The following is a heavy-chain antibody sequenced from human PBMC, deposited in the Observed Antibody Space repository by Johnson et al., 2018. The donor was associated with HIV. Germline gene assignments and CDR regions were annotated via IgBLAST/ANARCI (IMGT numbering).Heavy chain of an antibody. CDR3: ATSTASDALDI. CDR2: ISYDGSNK. D-gene: IGHD1-1*01. J-gene: IGHJ3*02. Sequence: QVQLVESGGGVVQPGRSLRLSCAASGFTFSSYAMYWVRQAPGKGLEWVAVISYDGSNKYYADSVKGRFTISRDSSKNTLYLQVNSLRAEYTAVYYCATSTASDALDIWGQGTMVTVSS. V-gene: IGHV3-30-3*01. CDR1: GFTFSSYA.